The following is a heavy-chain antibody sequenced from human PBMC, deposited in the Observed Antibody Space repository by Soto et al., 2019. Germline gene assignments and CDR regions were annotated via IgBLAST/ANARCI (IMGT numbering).Heavy chain of an antibody. CDR2: IYYSGST. D-gene: IGHD1-26*01. J-gene: IGHJ4*02. V-gene: IGHV4-59*01. CDR1: GCSISSYY. Sequence: SETLSLTCTVSGCSISSYYWSWIRQPPGKGLEWIGYIYYSGSTNYNPSLKSRVTISVETSKNQFSLKLSSVTAADTAVYYCARDYSGKHDYWGQGTLVTVSS. CDR3: ARDYSGKHDY.